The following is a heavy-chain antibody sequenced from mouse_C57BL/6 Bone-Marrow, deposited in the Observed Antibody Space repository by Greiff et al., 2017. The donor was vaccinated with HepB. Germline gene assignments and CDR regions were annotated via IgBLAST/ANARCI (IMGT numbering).Heavy chain of an antibody. D-gene: IGHD2-12*01. CDR2: IWTGGGT. Sequence: GVPSQSLSITCTVSGFSLTSYAISWVRQPPGKGLEWLGVIWTGGGTNYNSALKSRLSISKDNSKSQVFLKMNSLQTDDTARYYCARKPRRGENAMDYWGQGTSVTVSS. CDR1: GFSLTSYA. CDR3: ARKPRRGENAMDY. J-gene: IGHJ4*01. V-gene: IGHV2-9-1*01.